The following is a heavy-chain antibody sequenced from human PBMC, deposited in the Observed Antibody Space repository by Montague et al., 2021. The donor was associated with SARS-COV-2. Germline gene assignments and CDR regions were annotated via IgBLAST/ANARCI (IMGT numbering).Heavy chain of an antibody. CDR2: VSDSGADT. V-gene: IGHV3-23*01. CDR1: GFTFSSYA. J-gene: IGHJ5*01. D-gene: IGHD2/OR15-2a*01. Sequence: SLRLSCAASGFTFSSYAMSWVRQPPGKGLEWVSGVSDSGADTYYADSVKGRFTISRDNPKNTVFLQMSSLRAEDTAVFYCAKLSNSGPTFFDSWGQGTLVTVSS. CDR3: AKLSNSGPTFFDS.